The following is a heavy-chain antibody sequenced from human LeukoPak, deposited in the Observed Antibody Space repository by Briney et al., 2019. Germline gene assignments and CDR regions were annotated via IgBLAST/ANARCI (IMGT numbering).Heavy chain of an antibody. Sequence: PGGSLRLSCAASGFTFSSYSMNWVRQAPGKGLEWVSYISSSSSTIYYADSVKGRFTISRDNAKNSLYRQMNSLRAEDTAVYYCARVRSHTDWGQEILVTVSS. D-gene: IGHD4-17*01. CDR1: GFTFSSYS. V-gene: IGHV3-48*01. CDR2: ISSSSSTI. J-gene: IGHJ1*01. CDR3: ARVRSHTD.